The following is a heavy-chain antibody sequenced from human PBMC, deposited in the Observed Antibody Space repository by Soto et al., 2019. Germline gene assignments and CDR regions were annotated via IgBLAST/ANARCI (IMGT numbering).Heavy chain of an antibody. CDR1: GFTLSSHT. Sequence: PGGSLRLSCAASGFTLSSHTMNWVRQAPGKGLEWVSSISSDSSYKYYTDSVKGRLTVSRDNAKNSLYLQMDSLRAEDTAAYYCARGYCTRSSCYIGGFYYYGMDVWGQGATVTVSS. CDR3: ARGYCTRSSCYIGGFYYYGMDV. CDR2: ISSDSSYK. J-gene: IGHJ6*02. V-gene: IGHV3-21*01. D-gene: IGHD2-2*01.